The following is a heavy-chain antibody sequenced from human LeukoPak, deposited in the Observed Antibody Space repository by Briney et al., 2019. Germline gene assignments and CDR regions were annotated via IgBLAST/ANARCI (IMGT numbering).Heavy chain of an antibody. D-gene: IGHD1-26*01. V-gene: IGHV4-59*01. CDR1: AGSISGYY. CDR3: ARDRGSLGGFDI. J-gene: IGHJ3*02. Sequence: PSETLSLTCSVSAGSISGYYWSWIRQPPGKGPEWIAYIHYSGSANYNPSLKSRVTISEDTSKNELFLKLSSVTAADTAVYYCARDRGSLGGFDIWGQGTMVTVSS. CDR2: IHYSGSA.